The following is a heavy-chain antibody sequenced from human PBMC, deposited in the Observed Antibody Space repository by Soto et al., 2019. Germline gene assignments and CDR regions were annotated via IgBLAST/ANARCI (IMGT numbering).Heavy chain of an antibody. D-gene: IGHD1-26*01. J-gene: IGHJ4*02. CDR1: GFIFSSYA. CDR3: AKAVSGSIRYFDY. V-gene: IGHV3-23*01. Sequence: GGSLRLSCAASGFIFSSYAMSWVRQAPGKGLEWVSLISGSGVSTYYADSVKGRFTISRDNSKNTLYLQMNSLRAEHTAVYYCAKAVSGSIRYFDYWGQGTLVTVSS. CDR2: ISGSGVST.